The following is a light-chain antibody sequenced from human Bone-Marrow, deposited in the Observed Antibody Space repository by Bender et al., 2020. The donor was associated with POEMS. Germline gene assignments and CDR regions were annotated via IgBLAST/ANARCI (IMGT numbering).Light chain of an antibody. CDR1: DSNFGGNN. Sequence: QSVLTQPPSASGTPGQSVIISCSGTDSNFGGNNVNWYQHLPGTAPRLVVYSNYQRPSGVPDRFSASKSANTASLTVSGLQAEDEADYYCSSYAGSKKIVFGGGTRLTVL. J-gene: IGLJ2*01. V-gene: IGLV1-44*01. CDR3: SSYAGSKKIV. CDR2: SNY.